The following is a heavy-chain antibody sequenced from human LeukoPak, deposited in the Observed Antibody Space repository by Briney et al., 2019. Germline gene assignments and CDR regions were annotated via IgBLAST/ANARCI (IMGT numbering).Heavy chain of an antibody. CDR3: AKDMKRYCSGGSCYSPRAFDI. CDR1: GFTFSSYG. CDR2: ISYDGSNK. J-gene: IGHJ3*02. Sequence: GRSLRLSCAASGFTFSSYGMHWVRQAPGKGLEWVAVISYDGSNKYYADSVKGRFTISRDNSKNTLYLQMNSLRAEDTAVYYCAKDMKRYCSGGSCYSPRAFDIWGQGTMATVSS. V-gene: IGHV3-30*18. D-gene: IGHD2-15*01.